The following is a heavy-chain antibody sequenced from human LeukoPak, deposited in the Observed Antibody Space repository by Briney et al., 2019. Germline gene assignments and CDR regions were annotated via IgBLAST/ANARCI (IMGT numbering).Heavy chain of an antibody. CDR2: INHSGST. J-gene: IGHJ6*03. CDR1: GGSFSGYY. D-gene: IGHD3-10*01. Sequence: SETLSLTCAVYGGSFSGYYWSWIRQPPGKGLEWIGEINHSGSTNYNPSLESRVTISVDTSKNQFSLKLSSVTAADTAVYYCARSVNYYYGSGSYRGYYYYYYMDVWAKGPRSPSP. V-gene: IGHV4-34*01. CDR3: ARSVNYYYGSGSYRGYYYYYYMDV.